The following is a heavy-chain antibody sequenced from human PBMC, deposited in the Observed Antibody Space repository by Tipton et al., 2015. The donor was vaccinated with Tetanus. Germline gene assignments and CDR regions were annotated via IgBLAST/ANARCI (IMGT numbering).Heavy chain of an antibody. Sequence: TLSLTCTVSGASLRGGDYHWSWIRQPPGKGLEWLAYISGSGSTNYNPSLKSRVTISVDTSKNQFSLKLSSVTAADTAVYYCARGTGDYWGQGTLVTVPS. D-gene: IGHD1-14*01. CDR3: ARGTGDY. CDR2: ISGSGST. J-gene: IGHJ4*02. V-gene: IGHV4-61*08. CDR1: GASLRGGDYH.